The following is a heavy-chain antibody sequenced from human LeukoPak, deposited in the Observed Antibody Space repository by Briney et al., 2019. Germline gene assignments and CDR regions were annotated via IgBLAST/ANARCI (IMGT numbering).Heavy chain of an antibody. CDR1: GFTFRSYA. CDR3: VRERYCSGTSCFELGY. V-gene: IGHV3-23*01. J-gene: IGHJ4*02. CDR2: ISGSGGSP. Sequence: GGSLRLSCAASGFTFRSYARSWDRQAPGKGLEWVSGISGSGGSPYHADSVKGRFTISRDNSKNTLLLQMNSLGAEDTAVYYCVRERYCSGTSCFELGYWGQGTLVTVSS. D-gene: IGHD2-2*01.